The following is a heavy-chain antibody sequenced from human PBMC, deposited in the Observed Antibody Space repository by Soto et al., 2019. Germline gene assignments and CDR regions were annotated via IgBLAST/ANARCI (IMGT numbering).Heavy chain of an antibody. CDR2: ISGSGGST. CDR1: GFTFSSYA. V-gene: IGHV3-23*01. CDR3: ANHSPGDFWSGYPGSYYYYYMDV. D-gene: IGHD3-3*01. Sequence: GGSLKLSCAASGFTFSSYAMSWVRQAPGKGLKWVSAISGSGGSTYYADSVKGRFTISRDNSKNTLYLQMNSLRAEDTAVYYCANHSPGDFWSGYPGSYYYYYMDVWGKGTTVTVSS. J-gene: IGHJ6*03.